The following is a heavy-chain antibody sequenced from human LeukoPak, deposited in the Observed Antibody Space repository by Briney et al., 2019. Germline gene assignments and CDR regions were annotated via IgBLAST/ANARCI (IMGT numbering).Heavy chain of an antibody. D-gene: IGHD3-10*01. CDR2: ISYDGSNK. Sequence: GRSLRLSCAASGFTFSSYGMHWVRQAPGKGLEWVAVISYDGSNKYYADSVKGRFTISRDNSKNTLYLQMNSLRAEDTAVYYCARNWPASSGSYMGDWGQGTLVTVSS. CDR1: GFTFSSYG. CDR3: ARNWPASSGSYMGD. V-gene: IGHV3-30*03. J-gene: IGHJ4*02.